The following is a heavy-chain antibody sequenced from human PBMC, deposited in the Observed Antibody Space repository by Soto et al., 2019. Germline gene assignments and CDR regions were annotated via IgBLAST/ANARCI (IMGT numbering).Heavy chain of an antibody. CDR1: GFTFSSYA. Sequence: GGSLRLSCAASGFTFSSYAMSWVRQAPGKGLEWVSAISGSGGSTYYADSVKGRFTISRDNSKNTLYLQMNSLRAEDTAVYYCAKSQAQSGYSYGPYYYYGMDVWGQGTTVTVSS. V-gene: IGHV3-23*01. CDR3: AKSQAQSGYSYGPYYYYGMDV. D-gene: IGHD5-18*01. J-gene: IGHJ6*01. CDR2: ISGSGGST.